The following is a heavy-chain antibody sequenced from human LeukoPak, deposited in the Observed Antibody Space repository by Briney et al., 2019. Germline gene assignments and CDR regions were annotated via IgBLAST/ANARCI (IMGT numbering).Heavy chain of an antibody. CDR1: GGSVSTMNW. CDR3: ARAKGGNYYQGNRGWFDP. V-gene: IGHV4-4*02. Sequence: SETLSLTCGVSGGSVSTMNWWSWVRQSPGKGLEWIGEIFHTGSTNYNPSLKSRVTISVDTSKNQFSLKLSSVTAADTAVYYCARAKGGNYYQGNRGWFDPWGQGTLVTVSS. CDR2: IFHTGST. J-gene: IGHJ5*02. D-gene: IGHD1-26*01.